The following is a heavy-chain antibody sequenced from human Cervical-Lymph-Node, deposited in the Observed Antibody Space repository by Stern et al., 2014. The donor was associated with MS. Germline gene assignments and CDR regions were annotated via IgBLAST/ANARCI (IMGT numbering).Heavy chain of an antibody. CDR2: ISAYNGNT. Sequence: VQLVESGAEVKKPGASVTVSCKASGYTFTSYGISWVRQDPGQGLEWMGWISAYNGNTNDAKKLQDRVTMTTDTSTSTAYMELRSLRSDDTAVYYCARGLLGSENAFDIWGKGTMVTVSS. CDR3: ARGLLGSENAFDI. J-gene: IGHJ3*02. D-gene: IGHD2-15*01. CDR1: GYTFTSYG. V-gene: IGHV1-18*01.